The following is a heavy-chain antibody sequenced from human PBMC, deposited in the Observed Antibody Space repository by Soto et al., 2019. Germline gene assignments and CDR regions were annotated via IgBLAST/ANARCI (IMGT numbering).Heavy chain of an antibody. Sequence: GGSLRLSCAASGFTFSSYDMTWVRQAPGKGLEWVSSISDSGASTYYADSVKGRFTVSRDNAKNKLYLQMDSLRAEDTAVYYCAKWGDEWGYKYYGMHVWGQGTTVTVSS. D-gene: IGHD1-1*01. V-gene: IGHV3-23*01. CDR3: AKWGDEWGYKYYGMHV. J-gene: IGHJ6*02. CDR2: ISDSGAST. CDR1: GFTFSSYD.